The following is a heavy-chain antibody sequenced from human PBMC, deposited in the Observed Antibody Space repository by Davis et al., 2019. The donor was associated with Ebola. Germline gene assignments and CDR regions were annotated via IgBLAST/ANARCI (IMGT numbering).Heavy chain of an antibody. V-gene: IGHV3-21*01. CDR2: ISSSSSYI. CDR1: GFTFSSYS. Sequence: PGGSLRLSCAASGFTFSSYSMNWVRQAPGKGLEWVSSISSSSSYIYYADSVKGRFTISRDNAKNSLYLQMNSLRAEDTAVYYCARDRDDSSGLKGDAFDIWGQGTMVTVSS. J-gene: IGHJ3*02. D-gene: IGHD3-22*01. CDR3: ARDRDDSSGLKGDAFDI.